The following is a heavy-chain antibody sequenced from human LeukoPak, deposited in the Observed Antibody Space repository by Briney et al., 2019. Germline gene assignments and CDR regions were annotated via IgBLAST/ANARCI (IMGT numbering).Heavy chain of an antibody. Sequence: GGSLRLSCAASGLTFRSYAMSWVRQAPGKGLEWVSVISGSDGSTYYADSVKGRFTISRDNSKNTLYLRMNSLRAEDTAVYYCAKDHIAARLWGGWFDPWGQGTLVTVSS. CDR1: GLTFRSYA. J-gene: IGHJ5*02. CDR2: ISGSDGST. D-gene: IGHD6-6*01. CDR3: AKDHIAARLWGGWFDP. V-gene: IGHV3-23*01.